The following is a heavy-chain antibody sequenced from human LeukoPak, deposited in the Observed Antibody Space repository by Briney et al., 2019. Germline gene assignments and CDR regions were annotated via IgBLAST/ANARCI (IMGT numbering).Heavy chain of an antibody. CDR1: GYTFTGYY. CDR3: ARALSCSGGSCSLTLYYFDY. CDR2: INPSGGST. V-gene: IGHV1-46*01. Sequence: ASVKVSCKASGYTFTGYYMHWVRQAPGQGLEWMGIINPSGGSTSYAQKFQGRVTMTRDMSTSTVYMELSSLRSEDTAVYYCARALSCSGGSCSLTLYYFDYWGQGTLVTVSS. D-gene: IGHD2-15*01. J-gene: IGHJ4*02.